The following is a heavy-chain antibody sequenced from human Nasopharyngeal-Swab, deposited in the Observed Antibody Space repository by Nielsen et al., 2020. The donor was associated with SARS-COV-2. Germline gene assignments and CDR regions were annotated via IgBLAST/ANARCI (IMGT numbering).Heavy chain of an antibody. V-gene: IGHV3-69-1*01. Sequence: WIRRPTGRGLEWVSYIRSRSTIYYSDSVKGRFTISRDNAKNSLYLQMNSLRDEDTAVYYCARADSEGPNSETFYHYGMDVWGQGTTVTVSS. CDR2: IRSRSTI. D-gene: IGHD1-7*01. J-gene: IGHJ6*02. CDR3: ARADSEGPNSETFYHYGMDV.